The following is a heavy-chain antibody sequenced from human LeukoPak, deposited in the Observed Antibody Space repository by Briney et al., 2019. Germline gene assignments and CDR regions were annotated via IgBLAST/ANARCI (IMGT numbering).Heavy chain of an antibody. CDR2: IKSKTDGGTT. Sequence: GGSLRLSCAASGFTFSNAWMSWVRQAPGKGREWVGRIKSKTDGGTTDYAAPVKGRFTISRDDSKNTLYLQMNSLKTEDTAVYYCTTDGDIVVVPAAMIGAFDIWGQGTMVTVSS. V-gene: IGHV3-15*01. D-gene: IGHD2-2*01. J-gene: IGHJ3*02. CDR3: TTDGDIVVVPAAMIGAFDI. CDR1: GFTFSNAW.